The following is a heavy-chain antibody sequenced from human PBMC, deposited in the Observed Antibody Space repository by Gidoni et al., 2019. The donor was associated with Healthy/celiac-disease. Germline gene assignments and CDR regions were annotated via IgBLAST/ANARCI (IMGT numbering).Heavy chain of an antibody. CDR1: GFTFSSSA. J-gene: IGHJ6*02. Sequence: EVQLLESGGGLVQPGGSLRLSCAASGFTFSSSAMSWVRQAPGKGLEWVSAISGSGGSTYYADSVKGRFTISRDNSKNTLYLQMNSLRAEDTAVYYCAKDQCSGGSCYYYYYGMDVWGQGTTVTVSS. V-gene: IGHV3-23*01. D-gene: IGHD2-15*01. CDR2: ISGSGGST. CDR3: AKDQCSGGSCYYYYYGMDV.